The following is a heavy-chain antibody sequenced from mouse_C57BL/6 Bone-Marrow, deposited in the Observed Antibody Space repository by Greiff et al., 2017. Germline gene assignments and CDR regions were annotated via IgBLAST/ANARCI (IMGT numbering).Heavy chain of an antibody. Sequence: EVQLQESGAELVRPGASVKLSCTASGFNIKDDYMHWVKQRPEQGLEWIGWIDPENGDTEYASKFQGKATITADTSSNTAYLQLSSLTSEDTAVYYCTTIYYYGLDYWGQGTTRTVSS. CDR2: IDPENGDT. V-gene: IGHV14-4*01. CDR1: GFNIKDDY. J-gene: IGHJ2*01. CDR3: TTIYYYGLDY. D-gene: IGHD1-1*01.